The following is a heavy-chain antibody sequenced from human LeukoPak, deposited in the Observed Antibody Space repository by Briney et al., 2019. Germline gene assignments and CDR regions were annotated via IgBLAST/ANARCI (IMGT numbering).Heavy chain of an antibody. CDR2: IYYSGST. V-gene: IGHV4-39*07. CDR3: ARVPAAATRAAFDY. J-gene: IGHJ4*02. Sequence: SETLSLTCTVSGGSISSSSYYWGWIRQPPGKGLEWIGSIYYSGSTYYNPSLKSRVTISVDTSKNQFSLKLSSVTAADTAVYYCARVPAAATRAAFDYWGQGTLVTVSS. CDR1: GGSISSSSYY. D-gene: IGHD2-2*01.